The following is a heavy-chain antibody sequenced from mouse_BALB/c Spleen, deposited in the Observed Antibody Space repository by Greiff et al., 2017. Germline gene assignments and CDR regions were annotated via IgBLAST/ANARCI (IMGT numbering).Heavy chain of an antibody. CDR2: IYPGDGDT. CDR3: AREHYYGLFDY. Sequence: QVQLQQSGPELVKPGASVKISCKASGYAFSSSWMNWVKQRPGQGLEWIGRIYPGDGDTNYNGKFKGKATLTADKSSSTAYMQLSSLTSVDSAVYCCAREHYYGLFDYWGQGTTLTVSS. J-gene: IGHJ2*01. D-gene: IGHD1-2*01. V-gene: IGHV1-82*01. CDR1: GYAFSSSW.